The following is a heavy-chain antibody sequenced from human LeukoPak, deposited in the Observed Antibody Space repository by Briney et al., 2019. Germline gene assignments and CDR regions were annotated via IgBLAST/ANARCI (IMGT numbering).Heavy chain of an antibody. V-gene: IGHV3-33*01. CDR2: IWYDGSNK. CDR3: ARDVVARYYDSSGFDY. CDR1: GFTFSSYG. Sequence: GGSLRLSCAASGFTFSSYGMHWVRQAPGKGLEWVAVIWYDGSNKYYADSVKGRFTISRDNSKNTLYLQVNSLRAEDTAVYYCARDVVARYYDSSGFDYWGQGTLVTVSS. J-gene: IGHJ4*02. D-gene: IGHD3-22*01.